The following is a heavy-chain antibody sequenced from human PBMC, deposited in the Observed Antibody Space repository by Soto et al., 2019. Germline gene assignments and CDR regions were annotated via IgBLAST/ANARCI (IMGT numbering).Heavy chain of an antibody. CDR1: GFTFSSYA. Sequence: EVQLLESGGGLVQPGGSLRLSCAASGFTFSSYAMSWVRQAPGKGLEWVSAISGSGGSTYYADSVKGRFTISRNNSKNTLYLQMNSLRAEDTAVYYCASMRGSYAYFDYWGQGTLVTVSS. D-gene: IGHD1-26*01. J-gene: IGHJ4*02. V-gene: IGHV3-23*01. CDR3: ASMRGSYAYFDY. CDR2: ISGSGGST.